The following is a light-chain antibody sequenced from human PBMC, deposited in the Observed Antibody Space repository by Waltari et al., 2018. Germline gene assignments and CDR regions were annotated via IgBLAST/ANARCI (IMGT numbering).Light chain of an antibody. Sequence: QSALTQPASVSGSPGQSITISCTGTSSDVGGYNYVSWYQQYPGKAPILIPYDVSNRPSGVSNRFSGSQSGNTASLTISGLQAEDEADYYCCSYTTSSTLDVVFGGGTKVTVL. CDR1: SSDVGGYNY. V-gene: IGLV2-14*03. CDR2: DVS. CDR3: CSYTTSSTLDVV. J-gene: IGLJ2*01.